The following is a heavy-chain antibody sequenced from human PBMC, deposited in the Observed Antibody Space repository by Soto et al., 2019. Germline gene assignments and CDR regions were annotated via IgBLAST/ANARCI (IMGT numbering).Heavy chain of an antibody. CDR3: ARGGYRTLTWSNP. CDR1: GGSISNHC. CDR2: IYHSGAT. V-gene: IGHV4-59*11. D-gene: IGHD6-13*01. Sequence: SETLSLTCTVSGGSISNHCWSWIRQSPGKGMEWIANIYHSGATNYNLSLKGRVTISIDSSKNQVSLKLQSETAADTAVYYCARGGYRTLTWSNPWRQANLVTFTS. J-gene: IGHJ5*02.